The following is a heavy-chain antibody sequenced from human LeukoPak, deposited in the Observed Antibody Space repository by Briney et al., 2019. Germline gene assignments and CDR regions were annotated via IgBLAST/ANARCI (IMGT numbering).Heavy chain of an antibody. V-gene: IGHV1-18*01. CDR1: GYTFTSYG. D-gene: IGHD3-3*01. CDR2: ISAYNGNT. CDR3: ARAKYYDFWSGYPKPPLGYMDV. J-gene: IGHJ6*03. Sequence: GASVKVSCKASGYTFTSYGISWVRQAPGQGLEWMGWISAYNGNTNYAQKLQGRVTMTTDTSTSTAYMELRSLRSDDTAVYYCARAKYYDFWSGYPKPPLGYMDVWGKGTTVTVSS.